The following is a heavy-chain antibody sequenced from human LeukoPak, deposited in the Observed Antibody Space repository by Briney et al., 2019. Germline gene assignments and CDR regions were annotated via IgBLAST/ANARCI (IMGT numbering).Heavy chain of an antibody. Sequence: PSETLSLTCTVSGGSVSSGSYYWSWIRQPPGKGLEWIGYIFYSGSTNYNPSLKSRVTTSVDTSKNQFSLKLSSVTAADTAVYYCARGVVAATALDYWGQGTLVTVSS. J-gene: IGHJ4*02. D-gene: IGHD2-15*01. CDR3: ARGVVAATALDY. V-gene: IGHV4-61*01. CDR1: GGSVSSGSYY. CDR2: IFYSGST.